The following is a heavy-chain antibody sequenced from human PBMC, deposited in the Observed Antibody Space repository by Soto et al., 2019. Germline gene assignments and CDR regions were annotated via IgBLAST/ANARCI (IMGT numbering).Heavy chain of an antibody. D-gene: IGHD3-16*01. V-gene: IGHV1-69*01. Sequence: QMQLVQSGAEVKERGSSVKISCKTSGGTFNTYALTWVRQAPGQGLEWIGGIIPIFGIKNVAQRFQGRVTINSDASLTTAYLEMTSLRSDDTAVYYCAKEAGDQWGQGTLVSVSS. CDR3: AKEAGDQ. J-gene: IGHJ1*01. CDR1: GGTFNTYA. CDR2: IIPIFGIK.